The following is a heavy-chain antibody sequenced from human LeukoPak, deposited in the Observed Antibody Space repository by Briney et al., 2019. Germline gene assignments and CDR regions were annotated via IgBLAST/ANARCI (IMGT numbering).Heavy chain of an antibody. CDR2: ISSSSSYI. J-gene: IGHJ5*02. V-gene: IGHV3-21*01. CDR1: GFTFSSYS. D-gene: IGHD4-11*01. CDR3: ARDPHDYIGP. Sequence: GGSLRLSCAASGFTFSSYSMNWVRQAPGKGLEWVSSISSSSSYIYYADSAKGRFTISRDNAKNSLYLQMNSLRAEDTAVYYCARDPHDYIGPWGQGTLVTVSS.